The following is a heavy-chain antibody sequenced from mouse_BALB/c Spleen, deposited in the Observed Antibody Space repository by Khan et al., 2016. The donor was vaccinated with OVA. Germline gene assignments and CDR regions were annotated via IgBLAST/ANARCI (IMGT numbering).Heavy chain of an antibody. D-gene: IGHD1-2*01. CDR2: ISYSGST. CDR1: GYSITSGYG. Sequence: EVKLEVSGPGLVKPSQSLSLTCTVTGYSITSGYGWNWIRQFPGNKLEWMGYISYSGSTNYNPSLKSQISITRDTSKNQFFLQLNSVTTEDTATYYCARTARIKYWGQGTTLTVSS. J-gene: IGHJ2*01. CDR3: ARTARIKY. V-gene: IGHV3-2*02.